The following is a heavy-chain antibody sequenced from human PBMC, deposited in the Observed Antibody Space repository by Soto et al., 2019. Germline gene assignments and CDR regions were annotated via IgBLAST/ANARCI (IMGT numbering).Heavy chain of an antibody. V-gene: IGHV4-30-4*01. CDR2: IYYSGST. CDR3: ARANKYYYDSSEP. J-gene: IGHJ5*02. D-gene: IGHD3-22*01. Sequence: SGTLSLTCTVSGGSISSGDYYWSWIRQPPGKGLEWIGYIYYSGSTYYNPSLKSRVTISVDTSKNQFSLKLSSVTAADTAVYYCARANKYYYDSSEPWGQGTLVTVSS. CDR1: GGSISSGDYY.